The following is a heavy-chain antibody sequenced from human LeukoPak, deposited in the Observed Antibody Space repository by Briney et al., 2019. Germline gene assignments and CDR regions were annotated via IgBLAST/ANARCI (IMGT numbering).Heavy chain of an antibody. V-gene: IGHV3-23*01. Sequence: GGSLRLSCAASGFTFSSYAMSWFRQAPGKGLEWVSAISGSGGSTYYADSVKGRFTISRDNSKNTLYLQMNSLGAEDTAVYYCANLEYGNAFDIWGQGTMVTVSS. J-gene: IGHJ3*02. CDR1: GFTFSSYA. CDR2: ISGSGGST. CDR3: ANLEYGNAFDI. D-gene: IGHD3-3*01.